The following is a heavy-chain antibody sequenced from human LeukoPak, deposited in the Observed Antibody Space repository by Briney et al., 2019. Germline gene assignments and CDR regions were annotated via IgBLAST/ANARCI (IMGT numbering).Heavy chain of an antibody. J-gene: IGHJ4*02. V-gene: IGHV1-3*01. Sequence: EASVKVSCTASGYTFTSYAMHWVRQAPGQRLEWMGWINAGNGNTKYSQKFQGRVTITRDTSASTTYMELSSLRSEDTAVYYCARMTIFGVVNDWGQGTLVTVSS. CDR2: INAGNGNT. D-gene: IGHD3-3*01. CDR3: ARMTIFGVVND. CDR1: GYTFTSYA.